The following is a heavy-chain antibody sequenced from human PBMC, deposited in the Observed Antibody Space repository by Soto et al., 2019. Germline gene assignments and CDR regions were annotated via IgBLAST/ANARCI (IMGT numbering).Heavy chain of an antibody. D-gene: IGHD2-2*01. CDR3: AKWRGDPVVDRYYYGMDV. CDR1: GFTFSSYA. CDR2: ISGSGGST. J-gene: IGHJ6*02. Sequence: GGSLRLSCAASGFTFSSYAMSWVRQAPGKGLEWVSAISGSGGSTYYADSVKGRFTVSRDNSKNTLYLQMNSLRAEDTAVYYCAKWRGDPVVDRYYYGMDVWGQGTTVTVSS. V-gene: IGHV3-23*01.